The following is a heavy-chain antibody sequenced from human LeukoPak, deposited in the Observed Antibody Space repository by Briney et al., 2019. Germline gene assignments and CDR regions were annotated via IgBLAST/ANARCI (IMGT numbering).Heavy chain of an antibody. Sequence: SVKVSCKASGGTFSSYAISWVRQAPGQGLEWMGGIIPIFGTANYAQKLQGRVTMTTDTSTSTAYMELRSLRSDDTAVYYCARRDAGWFGELSQIDYWGQGTLVTVSS. D-gene: IGHD3-10*01. V-gene: IGHV1-69*05. CDR1: GGTFSSYA. J-gene: IGHJ4*02. CDR2: IIPIFGTA. CDR3: ARRDAGWFGELSQIDY.